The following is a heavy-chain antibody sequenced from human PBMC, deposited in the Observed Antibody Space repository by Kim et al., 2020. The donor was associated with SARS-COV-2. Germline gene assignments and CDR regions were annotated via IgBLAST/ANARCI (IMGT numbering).Heavy chain of an antibody. Sequence: SETLSLTCTVSGYSISSGYYWGWIRQPPGKGLEWIGSIYHSGSTYYNPSLKSRVTISVDTSKNQFSLKLSSVTAADTAVYYCARDNMVRGVIITSGWFDPWGQGTLVTVSS. J-gene: IGHJ5*02. CDR1: GYSISSGYY. D-gene: IGHD3-10*01. V-gene: IGHV4-38-2*02. CDR3: ARDNMVRGVIITSGWFDP. CDR2: IYHSGST.